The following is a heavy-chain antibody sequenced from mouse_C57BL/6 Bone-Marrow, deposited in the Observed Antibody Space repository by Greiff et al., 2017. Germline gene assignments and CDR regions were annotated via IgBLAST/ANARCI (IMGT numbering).Heavy chain of an antibody. CDR2: ISSGSSTI. Sequence: EVQRVESGGGLVKPGGSLKLSCAASGFTFSDYGMHWVRQAPEKGLEWVAYISSGSSTIYYADTVKGRFTISSDNAKNTLFLQMTSLRSEDTAMYYCARLNWVYAMDYWGQGTSVTVSS. D-gene: IGHD4-1*01. V-gene: IGHV5-17*01. J-gene: IGHJ4*01. CDR1: GFTFSDYG. CDR3: ARLNWVYAMDY.